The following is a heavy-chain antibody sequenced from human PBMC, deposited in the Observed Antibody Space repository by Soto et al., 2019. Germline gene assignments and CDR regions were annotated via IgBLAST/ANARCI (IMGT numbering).Heavy chain of an antibody. CDR2: ISSSNNDI. CDR1: GFTFSSYT. CDR3: ATGYTGGPRIDV. V-gene: IGHV3-21*01. J-gene: IGHJ6*02. Sequence: GGSLRPSCAASGFTFSSYTMNWVRQAPGKGLGWLSSISSSNNDIYYADSVKGRFTISRDNAKNSLYLQMNSLRVEDTAVYHCATGYTGGPRIDVWGQGTTVTVSS. D-gene: IGHD6-19*01.